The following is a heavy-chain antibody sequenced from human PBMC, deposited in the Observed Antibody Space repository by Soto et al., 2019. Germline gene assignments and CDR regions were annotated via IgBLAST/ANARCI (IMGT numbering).Heavy chain of an antibody. CDR2: IYYSGST. CDR3: ARRYGSCFDY. J-gene: IGHJ4*02. Sequence: QVQLQESGPGLVKPSETLSLTCTVSGGSISSYYWSWIRQPPGKGLEWIGYIYYSGSTNYKPSLTSRVTTSVDTSKNHFSLKLSSVTAADTAVYYCARRYGSCFDYWGQGTLVTVSS. CDR1: GGSISSYY. V-gene: IGHV4-59*08. D-gene: IGHD5-18*01.